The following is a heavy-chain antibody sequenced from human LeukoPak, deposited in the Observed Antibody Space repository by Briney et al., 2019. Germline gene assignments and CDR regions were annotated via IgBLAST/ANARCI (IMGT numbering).Heavy chain of an antibody. J-gene: IGHJ4*02. CDR1: GFTFSSYG. CDR3: VRDHMFAFDY. CDR2: IWYDGSNR. V-gene: IGHV3-33*01. Sequence: GGSLRLSCAASGFTFSSYGMHWVRQAPGRGLEWVAIIWYDGSNRYYADSVKGRFTISRDNGKNTLYLQMNSLRDEDTAVYYCVRDHMFAFDYWGQGTLVTVSS. D-gene: IGHD3-10*02.